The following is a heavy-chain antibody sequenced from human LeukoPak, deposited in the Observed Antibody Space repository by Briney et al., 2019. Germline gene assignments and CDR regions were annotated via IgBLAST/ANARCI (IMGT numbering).Heavy chain of an antibody. Sequence: GESLKISCKGSGYSFTSYWIGWVRQMPGKGLEWMGIIYPGDSDTRYSPSFQGQVTISADKSISTAYLQWSSLKASDTAMYYCARHDLGGTNDYGDYAGVYWGQGTLVTVSS. CDR3: ARHDLGGTNDYGDYAGVY. J-gene: IGHJ4*02. V-gene: IGHV5-51*01. CDR1: GYSFTSYW. CDR2: IYPGDSDT. D-gene: IGHD4-17*01.